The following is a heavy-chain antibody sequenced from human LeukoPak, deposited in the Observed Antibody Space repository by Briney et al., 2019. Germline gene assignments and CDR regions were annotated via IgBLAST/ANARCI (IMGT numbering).Heavy chain of an antibody. D-gene: IGHD4-17*01. Sequence: GASVKVSCKTSGYTFTTYAIHWVRQAPGQRLEWMGLINADDGNTRYSQRFQGRVTITRDTSANTAYMELSSLRFEDTAVYYCARRDDYGDYGWFDPWGQGTLVTVSS. CDR3: ARRDDYGDYGWFDP. V-gene: IGHV1-3*01. CDR1: GYTFTTYA. J-gene: IGHJ5*02. CDR2: INADDGNT.